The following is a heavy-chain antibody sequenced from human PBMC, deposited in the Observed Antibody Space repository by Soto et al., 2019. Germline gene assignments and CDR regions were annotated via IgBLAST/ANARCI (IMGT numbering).Heavy chain of an antibody. Sequence: QVQLVESGGGVVQPGRSLRLSCAASGFTFSSYAMHWVRQAPGKGLEWVAVISYDGSNKYYADSVKGRFTISRDNSKNSLYLQMNSLRVEDTSVYYCARDRLAYCGGDCYSGFDYWGQGTLVTVS. CDR1: GFTFSSYA. V-gene: IGHV3-30-3*01. D-gene: IGHD2-21*01. CDR2: ISYDGSNK. J-gene: IGHJ4*02. CDR3: ARDRLAYCGGDCYSGFDY.